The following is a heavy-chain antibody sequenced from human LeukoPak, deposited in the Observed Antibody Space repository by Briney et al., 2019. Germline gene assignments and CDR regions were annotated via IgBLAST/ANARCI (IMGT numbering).Heavy chain of an antibody. D-gene: IGHD2/OR15-2a*01. CDR2: IIPIFGTA. CDR3: ASLSMSPDYYYYYMDV. CDR1: GGTFSSYA. V-gene: IGHV1-69*05. Sequence: SVKVSCKASGGTFSSYAISWVRQAPGQGLEWMGGIIPIFGTANYAQKFRGRVTITTDESTSTAYMELSRLRSEDTAVYYCASLSMSPDYYYYYMDVWGKGTTVTVSS. J-gene: IGHJ6*03.